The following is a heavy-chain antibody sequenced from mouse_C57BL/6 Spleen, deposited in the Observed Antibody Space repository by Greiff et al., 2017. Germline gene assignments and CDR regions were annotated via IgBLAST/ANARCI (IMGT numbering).Heavy chain of an antibody. J-gene: IGHJ2*01. CDR3: ARDWDVYYFDY. Sequence: QVHVKQPGAELVKPGASVKLSCKASGYTFTSYWMHWVKQRPGQGLEWIGMIHPNSGSTNYNEKFKSKATLTVDKSSSTAYMQLSSLTSEDSAVYYCARDWDVYYFDYWGQGTTLTVSS. V-gene: IGHV1-64*01. D-gene: IGHD4-1*01. CDR1: GYTFTSYW. CDR2: IHPNSGST.